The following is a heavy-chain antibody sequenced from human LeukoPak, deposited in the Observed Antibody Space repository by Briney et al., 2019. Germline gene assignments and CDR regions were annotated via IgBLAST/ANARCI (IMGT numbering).Heavy chain of an antibody. V-gene: IGHV4-34*01. D-gene: IGHD5-18*01. CDR1: GGSFSGYY. J-gene: IGHJ4*02. Sequence: SETLSLTCAVYGGSFSGYYWSWIRQPPGKGLEWIGEINHSGSTNYNPSLKSRVSISVDTSKNHFSLKLSSVTAADTAVYYCARGGLGHSYSYFLFDYWGQGTLVTVSS. CDR2: INHSGST. CDR3: ARGGLGHSYSYFLFDY.